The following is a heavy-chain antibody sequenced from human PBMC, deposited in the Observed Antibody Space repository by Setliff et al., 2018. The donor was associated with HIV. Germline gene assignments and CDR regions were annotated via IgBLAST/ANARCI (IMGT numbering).Heavy chain of an antibody. J-gene: IGHJ4*02. V-gene: IGHV1-69*06. Sequence: SVKVSCKASGGTFSSYAINWVRQAPGQGLEWMGRIIFIFGTANYAQKFRGRVTITADKSTSTAYMELSSLRSDDTAVYYCARGPANGWSGHWGQGTLVTVSS. CDR3: ARGPANGWSGH. CDR1: GGTFSSYA. D-gene: IGHD6-19*01. CDR2: IIFIFGTA.